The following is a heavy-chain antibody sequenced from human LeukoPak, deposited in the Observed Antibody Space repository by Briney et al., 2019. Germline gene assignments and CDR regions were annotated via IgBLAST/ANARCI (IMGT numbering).Heavy chain of an antibody. CDR1: GGSISSSSYY. V-gene: IGHV4-39*07. J-gene: IGHJ4*02. CDR3: AREFSLYYDFWSGYYGYYFDY. CDR2: IYYSGST. D-gene: IGHD3-3*01. Sequence: SETLSLTCTVSGGSISSSSYYWGWIRQPPGKGLEWIGSIYYSGSTYYNPSLKSRVTISVDTSKNQFSLKLSSVTAADTAVYYCAREFSLYYDFWSGYYGYYFDYWGQGTLVTVSS.